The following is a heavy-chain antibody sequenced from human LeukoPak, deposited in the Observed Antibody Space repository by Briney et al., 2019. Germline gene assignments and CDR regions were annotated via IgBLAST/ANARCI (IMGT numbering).Heavy chain of an antibody. J-gene: IGHJ4*02. Sequence: GGSLRLSCAASGFTFSSYGMHWVRQAPGKGLEWVAVISYDGSNKYYADSVKGRFTISRDNSKNTLYLQMNSLRAEDTAVYYCARSGGVVVAATPARGFDYWGQGTLVTVSS. D-gene: IGHD2-15*01. V-gene: IGHV3-30*03. CDR3: ARSGGVVVAATPARGFDY. CDR2: ISYDGSNK. CDR1: GFTFSSYG.